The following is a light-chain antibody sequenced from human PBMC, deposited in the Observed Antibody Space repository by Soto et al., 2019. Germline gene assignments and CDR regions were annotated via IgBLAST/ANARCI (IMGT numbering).Light chain of an antibody. V-gene: IGLV2-14*01. J-gene: IGLJ1*01. CDR1: SSNVAGDNH. Sequence: QSVLTQPASVSGSPGQTITISCTGTSSNVAGDNHVSWYQHQPGKAPKLMIYEITKRPSGVSNRFSGSKSGDTASLTISGLQAEDESDYYCNSHTASNTRIFGTGTKLTVL. CDR2: EIT. CDR3: NSHTASNTRI.